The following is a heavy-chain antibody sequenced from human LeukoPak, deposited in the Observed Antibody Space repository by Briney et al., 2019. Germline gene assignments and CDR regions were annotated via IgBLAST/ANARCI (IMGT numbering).Heavy chain of an antibody. CDR1: GGSINNYY. V-gene: IGHV4-39*01. CDR3: ARHYPNKWELTPVDY. CDR2: IYYSGST. D-gene: IGHD1-26*01. J-gene: IGHJ4*02. Sequence: PSETLSLTCNVSGGSINNYYWSWIRQPPGKGLEWIGSIYYSGSTYYNPSLKSRVTISVDTSKNQFSLKLSSVTAADTAVYYCARHYPNKWELTPVDYWGQGTLVTVSS.